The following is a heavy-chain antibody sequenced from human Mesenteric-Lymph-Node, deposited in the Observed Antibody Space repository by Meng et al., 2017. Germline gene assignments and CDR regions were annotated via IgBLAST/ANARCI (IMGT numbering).Heavy chain of an antibody. D-gene: IGHD2-8*02. J-gene: IGHJ4*02. Sequence: VEPLPVGARLLRPSDTLSLPWGVNGGSLSGAYWNWIRQSPGKGLEWIGEIIHGGSPSYNPSLKSRVTISIDTSKNQLSLMLSSVTAADTAVYYCARRPTGIDYWGQGTLVTVSS. CDR2: IIHGGSP. V-gene: IGHV4-34*12. CDR3: ARRPTGIDY. CDR1: GGSLSGAY.